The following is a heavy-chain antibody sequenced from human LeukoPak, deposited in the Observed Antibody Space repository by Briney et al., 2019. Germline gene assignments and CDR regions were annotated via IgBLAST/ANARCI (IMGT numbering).Heavy chain of an antibody. D-gene: IGHD6-25*01. CDR2: IYYSGST. J-gene: IGHJ4*02. V-gene: IGHV4-39*07. CDR3: ARDSSDFDY. Sequence: SETLSLTCTVSGGSISSSSYYWGWIRQPPGKGLEWIGSIYYSGSTYYNPSLKSRVTISVDTSKNQFSLKLSSVTAADTAVYYCARDSSDFDYWGQGTLVTVSS. CDR1: GGSISSSSYY.